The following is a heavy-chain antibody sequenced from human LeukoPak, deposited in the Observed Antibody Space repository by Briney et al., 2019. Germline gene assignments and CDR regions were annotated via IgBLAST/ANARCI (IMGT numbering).Heavy chain of an antibody. CDR2: ISSSGRTI. J-gene: IGHJ6*03. CDR1: GFTFSSYE. V-gene: IGHV3-48*03. CDR3: ARDTSRYDFWSGYEYYYYYMDV. Sequence: GGSLRLSCAPSGFTFSSYEMTWVRQAPGRGREWVSYISSSGRTIYYADSVTGRFTISRDNAKNSLYLQMNSLRAEDTAVYYCARDTSRYDFWSGYEYYYYYMDVWGKGTTVTASS. D-gene: IGHD3-3*01.